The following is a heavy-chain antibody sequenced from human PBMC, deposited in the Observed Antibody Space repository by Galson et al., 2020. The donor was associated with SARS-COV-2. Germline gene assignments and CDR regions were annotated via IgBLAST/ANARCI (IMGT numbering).Heavy chain of an antibody. D-gene: IGHD4-17*01. V-gene: IGHV4-30-2*01. CDR1: GTSTSSGSYS. Sequence: SETLSLTCPVSGTSTSSGSYSWNGIRQPPGKGLEWIGYISHRGGTSYNPSLKSRVTISGDRSKNQFSLRLSSVTAADTAVYYCARLHYGEYAPEAFDMWGPGTRVTVAS. J-gene: IGHJ3*02. CDR3: ARLHYGEYAPEAFDM. CDR2: ISHRGGT.